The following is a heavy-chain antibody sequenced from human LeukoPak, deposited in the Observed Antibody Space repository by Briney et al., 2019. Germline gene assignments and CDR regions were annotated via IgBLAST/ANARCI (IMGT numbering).Heavy chain of an antibody. CDR2: LSRSCANT. CDR3: AKGVGCSGGTCYSGHGMDV. Sequence: GGSLRLSCAASGFTFSSYAMSWVRQAPGKGLEWVSALSRSCANTYYADSVKGRFTISRDNSKNTLYLQVNSLRAEDTAVYYCAKGVGCSGGTCYSGHGMDVWGQGTTVTVSS. CDR1: GFTFSSYA. D-gene: IGHD2-15*01. J-gene: IGHJ6*02. V-gene: IGHV3-23*01.